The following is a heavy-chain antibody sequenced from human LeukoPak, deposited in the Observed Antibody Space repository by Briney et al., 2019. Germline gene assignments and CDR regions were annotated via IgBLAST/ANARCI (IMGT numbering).Heavy chain of an antibody. V-gene: IGHV3-30*04. CDR2: ISYDGRNQ. D-gene: IGHD3-10*01. CDR1: GFTFSNYA. CDR3: ARTGDYGSGSFRWRHFDY. J-gene: IGHJ4*02. Sequence: GGSLTLSCAASGFTFSNYAMHWVRHAPGKGLEWVAVISYDGRNQDYADSVKGRFTISRDNSQNTLYLQVNSLRTEDTAVYFCARTGDYGSGSFRWRHFDYWGQGTLVTVSS.